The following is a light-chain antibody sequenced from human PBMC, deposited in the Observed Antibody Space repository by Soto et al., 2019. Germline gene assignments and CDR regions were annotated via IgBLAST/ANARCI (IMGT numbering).Light chain of an antibody. CDR1: QGISTF. V-gene: IGKV1-9*01. Sequence: DIQLTQSPSFLSASVGDRVTITWRASQGISTFLAWYQQRPGKAPKLLIYAASTLQSGVPSRFSGSGSATEFTLTISSLQPEDFATYYCQQVISYPPGFGPGTKGDIK. J-gene: IGKJ3*01. CDR2: AAS. CDR3: QQVISYPPG.